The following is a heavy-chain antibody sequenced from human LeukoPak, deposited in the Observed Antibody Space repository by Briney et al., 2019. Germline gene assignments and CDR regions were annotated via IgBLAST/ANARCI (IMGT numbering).Heavy chain of an antibody. J-gene: IGHJ4*02. CDR2: INHSGSA. CDR3: ARAGYSYGYGYFDY. Sequence: SETLSLTCAVYGGSLSGSYWSWIRQPPGKGLEWIGEINHSGSANYNPSLKSRVTISVDTSKNQFSLKLSSVTAADTAVYYCARAGYSYGYGYFDYWGQGTLVTVSS. CDR1: GGSLSGSY. D-gene: IGHD5-18*01. V-gene: IGHV4-34*01.